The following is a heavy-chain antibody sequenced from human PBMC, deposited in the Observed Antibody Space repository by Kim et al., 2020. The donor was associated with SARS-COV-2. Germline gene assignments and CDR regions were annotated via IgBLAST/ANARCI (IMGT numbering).Heavy chain of an antibody. CDR1: GFTFSSYE. J-gene: IGHJ4*02. CDR3: AREERGITIFGVVITRSFDY. V-gene: IGHV3-48*03. Sequence: GGSLRLSCAASGFTFSSYEMNWVRQAPGKGLEGVSYISSSGSTIFHADSVKGRFTISRDNAKNSLNLQMNSLRAEDTAVYYCAREERGITIFGVVITRSFDYWGQRTLVTVSS. CDR2: ISSSGSTI. D-gene: IGHD3-3*01.